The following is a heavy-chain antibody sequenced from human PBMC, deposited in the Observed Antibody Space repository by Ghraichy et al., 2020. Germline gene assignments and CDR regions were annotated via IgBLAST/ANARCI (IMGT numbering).Heavy chain of an antibody. CDR2: INPSGGST. J-gene: IGHJ6*02. CDR3: ARDFKSAQISSSWVLGYGMDV. V-gene: IGHV1-46*01. Sequence: ASVKVSCNASGYTFSTYYIHWVRQAPGQGLEWMGIINPSGGSTNYTQKFQGRVTMTRDTSTSTVYMELSSLRSEDTAVYYCARDFKSAQISSSWVLGYGMDVWGQGTTVSVFS. CDR1: GYTFSTYY. D-gene: IGHD6-13*01.